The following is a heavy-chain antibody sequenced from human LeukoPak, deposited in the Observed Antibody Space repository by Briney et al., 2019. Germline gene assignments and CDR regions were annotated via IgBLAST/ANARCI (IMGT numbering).Heavy chain of an antibody. D-gene: IGHD2-15*01. CDR1: GDSISSDTYY. CDR2: IYASGNS. Sequence: SQTLSLTCTVSGDSISSDTYYWSWIRQPAGKGLEWIGRIYASGNSNYDASLKSRVTISIDTSKNQFSLRLSSVIAADTAVYYCAGTRRYCSGGSCYNWFDPWGQGTLVTVSS. J-gene: IGHJ5*02. CDR3: AGTRRYCSGGSCYNWFDP. V-gene: IGHV4-61*02.